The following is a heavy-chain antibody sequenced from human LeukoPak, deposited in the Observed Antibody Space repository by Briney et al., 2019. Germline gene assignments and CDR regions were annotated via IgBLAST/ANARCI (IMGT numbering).Heavy chain of an antibody. CDR1: GFTFSSYG. CDR2: ISYDGSNK. Sequence: QAGRSLRLSCAASGFTFSSYGMHWVRQAPGKGLEWVAVISYDGSNKYYADSVKGRFTISRDNSKNTLYLQMNSLRAEDTAVYYCARGLNWNYVRHLDYWGQGTLVTVSS. CDR3: ARGLNWNYVRHLDY. V-gene: IGHV3-30*03. J-gene: IGHJ4*02. D-gene: IGHD1-7*01.